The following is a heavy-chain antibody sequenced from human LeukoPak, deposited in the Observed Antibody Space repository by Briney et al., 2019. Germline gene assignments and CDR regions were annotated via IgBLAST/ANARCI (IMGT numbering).Heavy chain of an antibody. CDR1: GYTFTSYG. CDR2: ISAYNGNT. Sequence: ASVKVSCKASGYTFTSYGISWVRQAPGQGLEWMGWISAYNGNTNYAQKLQGRVTMTTDTSTSTAYMELRSLRSDDTAVYYCARAGITITMVRDDVFDIWGQGTMVTVSS. D-gene: IGHD3-10*01. CDR3: ARAGITITMVRDDVFDI. J-gene: IGHJ3*02. V-gene: IGHV1-18*01.